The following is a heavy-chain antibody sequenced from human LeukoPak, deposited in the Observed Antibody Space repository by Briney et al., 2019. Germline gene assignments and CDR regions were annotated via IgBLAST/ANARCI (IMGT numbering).Heavy chain of an antibody. V-gene: IGHV3-23*01. CDR1: GFTFSSYG. CDR2: ISGSAVST. CDR3: AKAVPKAVVTPSFDY. J-gene: IGHJ4*02. Sequence: GGSLRLSCAASGFTFSSYGMSWVRQAPGKGLEWVSAISGSAVSTYYADSVKGRFTISRDNSKNTLYLQMNSLRVEDTAVYYCAKAVPKAVVTPSFDYWGQGTLVSVSS. D-gene: IGHD4-23*01.